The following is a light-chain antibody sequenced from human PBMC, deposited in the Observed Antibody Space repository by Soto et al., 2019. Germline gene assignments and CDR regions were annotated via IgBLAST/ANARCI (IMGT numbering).Light chain of an antibody. CDR3: QQSYSTLFT. CDR1: QTIIRY. J-gene: IGKJ3*01. CDR2: AAS. V-gene: IGKV1-39*01. Sequence: DIQMTQSPSSLSASVGDRVTITCRASQTIIRYLNWYQQKPGRAPNLLIYAASSLHSGVPSRFSGSGSGTEFTLTISSLQPEDVATYYCQQSYSTLFTFGPGTKVEIK.